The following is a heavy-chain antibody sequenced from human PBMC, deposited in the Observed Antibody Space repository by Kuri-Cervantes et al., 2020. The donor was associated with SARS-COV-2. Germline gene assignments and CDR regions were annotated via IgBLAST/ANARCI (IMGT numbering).Heavy chain of an antibody. CDR2: ISSSSSYI. Sequence: GESLKISCAASGFTFDDYAMHWVRQAPGKGLEWVSSISSSSSYIYYADSVKGRFTISRDNAKNSLYLQMNSLRAEDTAVYYCAREIWYSSSLHYFDYWGQGTLVTVSS. CDR1: GFTFDDYA. J-gene: IGHJ4*02. V-gene: IGHV3-21*01. CDR3: AREIWYSSSLHYFDY. D-gene: IGHD6-13*01.